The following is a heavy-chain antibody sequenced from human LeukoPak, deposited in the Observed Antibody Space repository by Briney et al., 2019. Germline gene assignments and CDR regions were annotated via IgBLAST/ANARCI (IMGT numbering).Heavy chain of an antibody. CDR1: GGSITSSSYY. D-gene: IGHD2-8*02. J-gene: IGHJ6*02. V-gene: IGHV4-39*01. Sequence: SETLSLTCTVSGGSITSSSYYWGWIRQPPGKGLEWIGSIYYSGSTYYNPSLNTRVTIFVDTSKSQFSLKLSSVTAADTAVYYCARLYWYYYYYGMDVWGQGTTVTVSS. CDR3: ARLYWYYYYYGMDV. CDR2: IYYSGST.